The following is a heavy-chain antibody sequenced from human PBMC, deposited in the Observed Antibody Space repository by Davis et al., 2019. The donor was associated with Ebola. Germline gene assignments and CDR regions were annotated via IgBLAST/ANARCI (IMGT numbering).Heavy chain of an antibody. V-gene: IGHV3-30*18. Sequence: GESLKISCAASGFTFSSYAMSWVRQAPGKGLEWVAVISYDGSNTYYADSVRGRFSISRDNSKNTLYLQMNSLRTEDTAVYYCAKDFYDSSGRYFDYWGQGTLVTVSS. CDR1: GFTFSSYA. CDR3: AKDFYDSSGRYFDY. CDR2: ISYDGSNT. J-gene: IGHJ4*02. D-gene: IGHD3-22*01.